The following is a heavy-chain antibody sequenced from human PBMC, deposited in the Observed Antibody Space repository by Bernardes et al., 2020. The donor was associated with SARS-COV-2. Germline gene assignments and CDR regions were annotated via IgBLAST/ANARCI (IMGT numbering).Heavy chain of an antibody. D-gene: IGHD6-13*01. Sequence: LSLTCTFSGGSISSYYWSWIRQPPGKGLEWIGYIYYSGSTNYNPSLKSRVTISVDTSKNQFSLKLSSVTAADTAVYYWAAVGYSSSWYEPLYFDYWGQGTLVTVSS. CDR3: AAVGYSSSWYEPLYFDY. J-gene: IGHJ4*02. CDR1: GGSISSYY. V-gene: IGHV4-59*08. CDR2: IYYSGST.